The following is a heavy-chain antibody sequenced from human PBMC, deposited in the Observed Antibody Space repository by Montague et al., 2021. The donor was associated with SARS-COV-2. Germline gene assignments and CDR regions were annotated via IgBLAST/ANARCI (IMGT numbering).Heavy chain of an antibody. CDR2: ISWNSGSI. CDR1: GFTFGDYA. V-gene: IGHV3-9*01. Sequence: SLRLSCAASGFTFGDYAMHWVRQAPGKGLEWVSGISWNSGSIGYSDSVKGQFTISRDNAKNSLYLQMNSLRAEDTALYYCAKDYSSGWRPGYYFDYWGQGTLVTVSS. CDR3: AKDYSSGWRPGYYFDY. D-gene: IGHD6-19*01. J-gene: IGHJ4*02.